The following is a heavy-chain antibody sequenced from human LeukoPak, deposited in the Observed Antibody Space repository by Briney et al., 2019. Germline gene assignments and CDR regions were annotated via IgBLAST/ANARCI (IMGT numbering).Heavy chain of an antibody. D-gene: IGHD6-13*01. J-gene: IGHJ3*02. Sequence: SETLSLTCTVSGGSISSYYWSWIRLPPGKGLEWIGYIYYTGTTNYNPSLKSRLTISLDTSENQFSLKLSSVTAADTAMYYCAREAGHGAFDIWGQGTMVTVSS. CDR3: AREAGHGAFDI. CDR1: GGSISSYY. V-gene: IGHV4-59*12. CDR2: IYYTGTT.